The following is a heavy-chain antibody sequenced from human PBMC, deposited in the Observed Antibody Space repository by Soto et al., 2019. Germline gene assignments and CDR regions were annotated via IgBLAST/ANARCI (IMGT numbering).Heavy chain of an antibody. CDR3: ARERYCSGSGGEFDP. V-gene: IGHV3-33*01. CDR2: IWYDGSIK. CDR1: GFTFSDYG. J-gene: IGHJ5*02. Sequence: QVQLVESGGGVVQPGRSLRLSCAASGFTFSDYGMHWVRQAPGKGPEWVAVIWYDGSIKNYADSVKDRFTISRDNSKNTLYLQMNSLRAEDTAVYYCARERYCSGSGGEFDPWGQGTLVTVSS. D-gene: IGHD3-10*01.